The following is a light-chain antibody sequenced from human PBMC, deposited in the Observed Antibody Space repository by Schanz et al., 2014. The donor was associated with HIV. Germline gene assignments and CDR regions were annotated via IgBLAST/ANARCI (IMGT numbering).Light chain of an antibody. CDR2: EAS. Sequence: DIQMTQSPTSVSASVGDTVTLTCRARQGVGTWLAWYQQKPGKAPKLLISEASSLQSGVPSRFSGRGSGTDFTLTITSLHPEDFATYYCQHSYNTPYTFGQGTKLDI. CDR1: QGVGTW. V-gene: IGKV1-12*01. J-gene: IGKJ2*01. CDR3: QHSYNTPYT.